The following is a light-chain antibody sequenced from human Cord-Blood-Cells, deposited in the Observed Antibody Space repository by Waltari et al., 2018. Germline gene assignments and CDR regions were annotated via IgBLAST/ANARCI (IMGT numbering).Light chain of an antibody. J-gene: IGLJ2*01. CDR2: EVS. CDR3: CSYAGSSTVV. Sequence: QSALTPPASVSGSPGPSITIPCTGTSSDVGSYNLVSWYQQHPGKAPKLMIYEVSKRPSGVSNRFSGSKSGNTASLTISGLQAEDEADYYCCSYAGSSTVVFGGGTKLTVL. V-gene: IGLV2-23*02. CDR1: SSDVGSYNL.